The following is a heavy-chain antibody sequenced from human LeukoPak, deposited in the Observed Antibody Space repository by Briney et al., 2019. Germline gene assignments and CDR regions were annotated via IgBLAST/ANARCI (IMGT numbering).Heavy chain of an antibody. D-gene: IGHD3-22*01. V-gene: IGHV3-21*01. CDR2: IRSGASYI. CDR3: ARDSLTLIVGRQRRGLDY. Sequence: NPGGSLRLSCAASGFTFSSYSMNWVRQAPGKGLEWVSSIRSGASYINYADSVKGRFTISRDNAKNSLFLQMNSLRAEDTAIYYCARDSLTLIVGRQRRGLDYWGQGTLVTVSS. CDR1: GFTFSSYS. J-gene: IGHJ4*02.